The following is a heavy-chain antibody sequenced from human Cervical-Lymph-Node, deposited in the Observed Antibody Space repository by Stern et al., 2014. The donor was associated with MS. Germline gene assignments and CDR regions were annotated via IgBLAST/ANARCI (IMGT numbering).Heavy chain of an antibody. CDR3: ARAGSWYAFDY. CDR1: GYTFTSYY. CDR2: INPSGGST. V-gene: IGHV1-46*01. Sequence: QLVESGAEVKKPGASVKVSCKASGYTFTSYYMHWVRQAPGQGLEWMGIINPSGGSTSYAQKFQGRVTMTRDTSTGTVYMELSSLRSEDTAVYYCARAGSWYAFDYWGQGTLVTVSS. J-gene: IGHJ4*02. D-gene: IGHD6-13*01.